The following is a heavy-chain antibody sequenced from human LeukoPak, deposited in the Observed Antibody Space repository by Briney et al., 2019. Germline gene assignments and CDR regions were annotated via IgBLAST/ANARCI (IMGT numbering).Heavy chain of an antibody. CDR3: AKDLYLRDSWSGYFDY. Sequence: GGSLRLSCAASGLIFSNYGMNWVRQAPGKGLEWVAAISASGSATSYADSVRGRFTISRDNSKSTTYLQMNSLRAEDTAVFYCAKDLYLRDSWSGYFDYWGQGIPVTVSS. CDR1: GLIFSNYG. D-gene: IGHD3-3*01. J-gene: IGHJ4*02. V-gene: IGHV3-23*01. CDR2: ISASGSAT.